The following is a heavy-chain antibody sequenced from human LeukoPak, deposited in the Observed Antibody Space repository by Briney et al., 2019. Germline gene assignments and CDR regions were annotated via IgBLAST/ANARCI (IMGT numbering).Heavy chain of an antibody. D-gene: IGHD1-26*01. J-gene: IGHJ4*02. CDR1: GGSISSDS. Sequence: SETLSLTCTVSGGSISSDSWSWIRQPPGKGLERIGRIYTRGSTNYNASLKSRVSMSVETSKNQFSLKLSSVTAADTAVFYCARENSGSYREFDYWGQGTLVTVSS. V-gene: IGHV4-4*07. CDR2: IYTRGST. CDR3: ARENSGSYREFDY.